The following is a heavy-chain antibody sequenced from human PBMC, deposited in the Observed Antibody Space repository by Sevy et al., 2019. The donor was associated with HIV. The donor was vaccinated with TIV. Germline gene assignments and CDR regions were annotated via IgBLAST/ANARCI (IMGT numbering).Heavy chain of an antibody. CDR3: AREGSGDYYDSSGRNWFDP. CDR2: IYTSGST. D-gene: IGHD3-22*01. V-gene: IGHV4-61*02. J-gene: IGHJ5*02. Sequence: SETLSLTCTVSGGSISSGSYYWSWIRQPAGKGLEWIGRIYTSGSTNYYPSLKSRVTISVDTSKNQFSLKLSSVTAADTAVYYCAREGSGDYYDSSGRNWFDPWGQGTLVTVSS. CDR1: GGSISSGSYY.